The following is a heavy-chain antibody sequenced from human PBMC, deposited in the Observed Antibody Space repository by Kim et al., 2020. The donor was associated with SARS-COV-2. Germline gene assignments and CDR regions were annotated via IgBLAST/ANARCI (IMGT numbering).Heavy chain of an antibody. J-gene: IGHJ6*04. CDR1: GFTFRSYW. CDR2: IKQDGSEK. Sequence: GGSLRLSCASSGFTFRSYWMNWVLQAPGKGLEWVANIKQDGSEKYYVDSVKGRFTISRDNAKNSLYLQMNSLRAEDTAVYDGARDQKLWFGEPMDYYDCLDVWGTGTTVTVSS. V-gene: IGHV3-7*01. CDR3: ARDQKLWFGEPMDYYDCLDV. D-gene: IGHD3-10*01.